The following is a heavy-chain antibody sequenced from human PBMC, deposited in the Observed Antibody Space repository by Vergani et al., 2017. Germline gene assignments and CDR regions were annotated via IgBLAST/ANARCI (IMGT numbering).Heavy chain of an antibody. V-gene: IGHV3-9*02. Sequence: EVQLEESGGGLVLPGRSLRLSCVASGFTSAGYAMHWVRQAPGKGLEWVSGISWNSNSIGYADSVKGRFTISRDNAKNSLYLQMNSLRAEDTALYYSAKDLGTSSGGGWFDPWGQGTLVTVFS. CDR2: ISWNSNSI. J-gene: IGHJ5*02. CDR3: AKDLGTSSGGGWFDP. CDR1: GFTSAGYA. D-gene: IGHD6-6*01.